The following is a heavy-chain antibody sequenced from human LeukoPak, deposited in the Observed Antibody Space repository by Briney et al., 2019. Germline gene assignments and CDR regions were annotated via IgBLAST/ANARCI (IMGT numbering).Heavy chain of an antibody. CDR1: GFTFSNAW. J-gene: IGHJ6*03. CDR2: IYYSGST. D-gene: IGHD3-16*01. V-gene: IGHV4-59*01. Sequence: GSLRLSCAASGFTFSNAWMSWVRQAPGKGLEWIGYIYYSGSTNYNPSLKSRVTILVDTSKNLFSLKLSSVTAADTAVYYCARGARYYYYMDVWGKGTTVTVSS. CDR3: ARGARYYYYMDV.